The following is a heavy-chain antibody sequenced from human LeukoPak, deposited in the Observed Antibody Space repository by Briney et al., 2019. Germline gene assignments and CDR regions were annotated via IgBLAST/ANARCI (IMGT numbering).Heavy chain of an antibody. V-gene: IGHV3-21*01. CDR2: ISSSSSYI. D-gene: IGHD2-2*01. Sequence: GGSLRLSCAASGFTFGSYSMNWVRQAPGKGLEWVSSISSSSSYIYYADSVKGRFTISRDNAKNSLYLQMNSLRAEDTAVYYCARDFYCSSTSCRSGAYWGQGTLVTVSS. CDR3: ARDFYCSSTSCRSGAY. J-gene: IGHJ4*02. CDR1: GFTFGSYS.